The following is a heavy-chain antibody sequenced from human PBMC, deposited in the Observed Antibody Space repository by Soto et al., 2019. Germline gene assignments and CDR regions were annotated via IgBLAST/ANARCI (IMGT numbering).Heavy chain of an antibody. V-gene: IGHV1-18*01. CDR2: ISAYNCNT. D-gene: IGHD6-19*01. J-gene: IGHJ6*02. Sequence: GASVKVSCKASGYPFTSFAISWVRQAPGQGLQWMGRISAYNCNTTYAQKLQGRVTMTTDTSTITGYMELRSLRSDDTAVYYCASSRVEQWLVKYCCYYGMDVWGQGTTVTAS. CDR1: GYPFTSFA. CDR3: ASSRVEQWLVKYCCYYGMDV.